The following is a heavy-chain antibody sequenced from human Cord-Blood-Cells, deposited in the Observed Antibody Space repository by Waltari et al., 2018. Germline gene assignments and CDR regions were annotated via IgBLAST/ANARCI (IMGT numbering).Heavy chain of an antibody. CDR2: IYYSGST. D-gene: IGHD7-27*01. V-gene: IGHV4-59*01. CDR3: AREVVLGTPVKEPDAFDI. J-gene: IGHJ3*02. Sequence: QVQLQESGPGLVKPSETLSLTCTVSRGSISRYSWSWLRQPPGKGLEWIGYIYYSGSTNYNPSLKSRVTISVDTSKNQFSLKLSSVTAADTAVYYCAREVVLGTPVKEPDAFDIWGQGTMVTVSS. CDR1: RGSISRYS.